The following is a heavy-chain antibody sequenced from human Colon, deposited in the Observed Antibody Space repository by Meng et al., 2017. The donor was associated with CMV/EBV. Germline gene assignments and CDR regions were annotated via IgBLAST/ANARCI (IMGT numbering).Heavy chain of an antibody. CDR2: ISNSGSSK. CDR1: GFTFSSYT. Sequence: GGSLRLSCAASGFTFSSYTMNWVRQAPGKGLEWVSSISNSGSSKNYADSVKGRFTISRDNAQNSLYLQINSLRAEDTAVYYCARVAITDQYCSTTSCRDDAFDVWGQGTMVTVSS. V-gene: IGHV3-21*01. D-gene: IGHD2-2*01. J-gene: IGHJ3*01. CDR3: ARVAITDQYCSTTSCRDDAFDV.